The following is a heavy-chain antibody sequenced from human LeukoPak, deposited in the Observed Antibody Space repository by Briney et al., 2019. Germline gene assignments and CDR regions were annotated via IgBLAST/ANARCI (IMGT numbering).Heavy chain of an antibody. D-gene: IGHD6-19*01. CDR1: GYTFTSYA. Sequence: GASVTVSCKASGYTFTSYAMNWVRQAPGQGLEWMGWIKTNTGNPTYAQGFTGRFVFSLDTSVSTAYLQISSLKAEDTAVYYCARYPYSSGWYVSEPDDAFDIWGQGTMVTVSS. CDR3: ARYPYSSGWYVSEPDDAFDI. J-gene: IGHJ3*02. V-gene: IGHV7-4-1*02. CDR2: IKTNTGNP.